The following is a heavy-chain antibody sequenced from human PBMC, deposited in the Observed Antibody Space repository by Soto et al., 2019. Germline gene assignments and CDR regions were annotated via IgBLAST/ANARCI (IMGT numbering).Heavy chain of an antibody. Sequence: ASVKVSCKASGYTFSTYAMHWVRQAPGQSLEWMGWLNGGTGQTRYSQKFQDRVIITRDTSASTAHMELSSLQSEDTAVYYCARERKFDFWRKGLDVWGQGTTVTVSS. CDR3: ARERKFDFWRKGLDV. D-gene: IGHD3-3*01. CDR1: GYTFSTYA. CDR2: LNGGTGQT. V-gene: IGHV1-3*01. J-gene: IGHJ6*02.